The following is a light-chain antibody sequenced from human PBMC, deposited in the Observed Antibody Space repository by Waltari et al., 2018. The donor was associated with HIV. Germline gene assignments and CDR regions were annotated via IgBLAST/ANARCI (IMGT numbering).Light chain of an antibody. J-gene: IGLJ1*01. CDR2: EVT. V-gene: IGLV2-23*02. CDR1: STDVGNFNL. CDR3: YSYSDTSSSYV. Sequence: QSALTQPASVSGSPGQSITISCTGTSTDVGNFNLVSWYQQYPGKAPKLLLYEVTKRPSGSSNRFSASKSGNTASLTISGLRAEDEADYYCYSYSDTSSSYVFGTGTKVTVL.